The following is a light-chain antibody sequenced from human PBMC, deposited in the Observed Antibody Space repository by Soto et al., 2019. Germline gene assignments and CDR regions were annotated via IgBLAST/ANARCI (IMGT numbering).Light chain of an antibody. J-gene: IGKJ5*01. CDR3: LQHNSYPIT. Sequence: DIHLTQSPSTLSASVGDRVTITCRASQGISSSLAWYQQKPGEAPKLLIYAASTLQSGVPPRFSGSGSGTEFTLTISSLQPEDFATYYCLQHNSYPITFGQGTRLEIK. CDR2: AAS. CDR1: QGISSS. V-gene: IGKV1-9*01.